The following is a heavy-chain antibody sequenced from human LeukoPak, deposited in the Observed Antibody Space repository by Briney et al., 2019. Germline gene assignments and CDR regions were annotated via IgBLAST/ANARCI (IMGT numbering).Heavy chain of an antibody. D-gene: IGHD1-1*01. J-gene: IGHJ3*02. CDR1: GGSISSGGYY. CDR3: ARGVLGTDAFEI. CDR2: IYYSGST. Sequence: TLSLTCTVSGGSISSGGYYWSWIRQHPGKGLEWIGYIYYSGSTYYNPSLKSRVIISVDTSKNQFSLKLSSVTAAETAVYYCARGVLGTDAFEIWGQGTMATVSS. V-gene: IGHV4-31*03.